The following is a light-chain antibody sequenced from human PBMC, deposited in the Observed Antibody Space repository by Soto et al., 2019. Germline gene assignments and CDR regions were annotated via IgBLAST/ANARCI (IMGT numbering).Light chain of an antibody. J-gene: IGKJ2*01. CDR1: QSIRSN. V-gene: IGKV3-15*01. CDR3: QQFDDWPPRYT. CDR2: AAS. Sequence: EIVMTQSPATLSLSPGERATLSCRASQSIRSNLAWYQQKPGQAPRLLIYAASTRATGIPARFSGSGSGTDFTLTISSLQSEDLAVYYCQQFDDWPPRYTFGQGTKLEIK.